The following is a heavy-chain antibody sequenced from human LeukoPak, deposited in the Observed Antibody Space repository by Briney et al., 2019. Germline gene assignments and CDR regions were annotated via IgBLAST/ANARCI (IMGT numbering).Heavy chain of an antibody. CDR2: IYHSGST. CDR1: GGSISSGGYS. CDR3: ARHGTRYSSGWLFDY. V-gene: IGHV4-30-2*01. Sequence: KSSQTLSLTCAVAGGSISSGGYSWSWIRQPPGKGLEWTGYIYHSGSTYYKPSLKSRVTISVDTSKNQFSLKLSSVTAADTAVYYCARHGTRYSSGWLFDYWGQGTLVTVSS. D-gene: IGHD6-19*01. J-gene: IGHJ4*02.